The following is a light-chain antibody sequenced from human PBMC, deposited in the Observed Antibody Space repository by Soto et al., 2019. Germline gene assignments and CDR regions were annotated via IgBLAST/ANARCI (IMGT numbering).Light chain of an antibody. CDR1: QSVSSN. CDR3: QQYNNWPWT. Sequence: EIVMTQSPATLSLSPGERATLPCRASQSVSSNLAWYQQKPGQAPRLLIYGASTRATGIPARFSGSGSGTEFTLTISSLQSEDFAVYYCQQYNNWPWTFGQGTKVDI. V-gene: IGKV3-15*01. J-gene: IGKJ1*01. CDR2: GAS.